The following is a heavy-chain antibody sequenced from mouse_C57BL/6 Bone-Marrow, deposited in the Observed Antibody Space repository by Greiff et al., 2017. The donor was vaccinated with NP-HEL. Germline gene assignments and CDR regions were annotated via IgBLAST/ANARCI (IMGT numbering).Heavy chain of an antibody. CDR1: GFNIKDDY. Sequence: EVQLQQSGAELVRPGASVKLSCTVSGFNIKDDYMHWVKQRPEQGLEWIGWIDPENGDTEYASKFQGKATITADTSSNTAYLQLSSLTSEDTAVYYCTTGGSSPYAMDYWGHGTSVTVSS. CDR2: IDPENGDT. D-gene: IGHD1-1*01. CDR3: TTGGSSPYAMDY. V-gene: IGHV14-4*01. J-gene: IGHJ4*01.